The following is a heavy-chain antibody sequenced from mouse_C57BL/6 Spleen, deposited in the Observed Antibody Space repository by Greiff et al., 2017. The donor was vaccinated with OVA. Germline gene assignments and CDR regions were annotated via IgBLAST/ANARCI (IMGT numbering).Heavy chain of an antibody. CDR2: IDPSDSET. CDR1: GYTFTSYW. D-gene: IGHD1-1*01. J-gene: IGHJ2*01. V-gene: IGHV1-52*01. Sequence: QVQLQQPGAELVRPGSSVKLSCKASGYTFTSYWMPWVKQRPIQGLEWIGNIDPSDSETHYNQNFKDKATLTVDTSSSTAYMQISSLSAEDSAVYYWARGYVCSYVDYWGQGTTLTVSS. CDR3: ARGYVCSYVDY.